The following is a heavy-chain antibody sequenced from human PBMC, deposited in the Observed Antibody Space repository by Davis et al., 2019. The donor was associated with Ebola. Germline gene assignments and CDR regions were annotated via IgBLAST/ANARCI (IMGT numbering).Heavy chain of an antibody. J-gene: IGHJ6*04. Sequence: SETLSLTCAVYGGSFSGYYWSWIRQPPGKGLEWIGEINHSGSTNYNPSLQSRVTISVDTSKNQFSLKLSSVTAADTAVYYCARGRWASRDEYGMDVWGKGTTVTVSS. CDR1: GGSFSGYY. CDR3: ARGRWASRDEYGMDV. V-gene: IGHV4-34*01. CDR2: INHSGST. D-gene: IGHD1-26*01.